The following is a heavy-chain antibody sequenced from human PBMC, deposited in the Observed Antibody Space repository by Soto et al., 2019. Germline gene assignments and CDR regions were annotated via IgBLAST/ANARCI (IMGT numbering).Heavy chain of an antibody. CDR1: GFTFSSYA. J-gene: IGHJ5*02. CDR2: ISGSGGST. Sequence: GGSLRLSCAASGFTFSSYAMSWVRQAPGKGLEWVSAISGSGGSTYYADSVKGRFTISRDNSKNTLYLQMNSLRAEDTAVYYCAKVVAVWLDYYDSSGYPPGWFDPWGQGTLVTVSS. D-gene: IGHD3-22*01. CDR3: AKVVAVWLDYYDSSGYPPGWFDP. V-gene: IGHV3-23*01.